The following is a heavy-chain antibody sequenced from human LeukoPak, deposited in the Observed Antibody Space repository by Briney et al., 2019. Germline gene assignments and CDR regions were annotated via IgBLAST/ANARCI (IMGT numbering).Heavy chain of an antibody. CDR2: IDATSGTK. D-gene: IGHD6-19*01. Sequence: PGGSLRLSCAASGFSFSTYEMNWVRQAPGKGLEWVSYIDATSGTKHYGDSVKGRFTISRDNAKNSLYLQMNSLRVEDTAVYYCARDATVGVPGTLYFDHWGQGILVTVSS. V-gene: IGHV3-48*03. CDR1: GFSFSTYE. J-gene: IGHJ4*02. CDR3: ARDATVGVPGTLYFDH.